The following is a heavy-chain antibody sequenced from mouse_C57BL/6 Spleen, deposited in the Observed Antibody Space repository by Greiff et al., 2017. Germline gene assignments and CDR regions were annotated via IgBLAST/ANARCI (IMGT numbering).Heavy chain of an antibody. Sequence: VQLQQSGPELVKPGASVKISCKASGYTFTDYYMNWVKQSHGKSLEWIGDINPNNGGTSYNQKFKGKATLTVDKSSSTAYMELRSLTSEDSAVYYCARGTGNLWFAYWGQGTLVTVSA. V-gene: IGHV1-26*01. CDR2: INPNNGGT. D-gene: IGHD2-1*01. CDR1: GYTFTDYY. CDR3: ARGTGNLWFAY. J-gene: IGHJ3*01.